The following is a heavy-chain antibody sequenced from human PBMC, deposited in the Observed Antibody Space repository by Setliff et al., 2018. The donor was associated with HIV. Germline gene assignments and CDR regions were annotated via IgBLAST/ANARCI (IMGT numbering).Heavy chain of an antibody. CDR3: AKGRAYGDLYYYYGMDV. D-gene: IGHD4-17*01. CDR1: GFTFSTYG. CDR2: ISYDGTNK. J-gene: IGHJ6*02. Sequence: LKISCAASGFTFSTYGMNWVRQAPGKGLEWVALISYDGTNKYYADSVKGRFTISRDTSKNTLYLQMNSLRAEDTAMYYCAKGRAYGDLYYYYGMDVWGQGTTVTAP. V-gene: IGHV3-30*18.